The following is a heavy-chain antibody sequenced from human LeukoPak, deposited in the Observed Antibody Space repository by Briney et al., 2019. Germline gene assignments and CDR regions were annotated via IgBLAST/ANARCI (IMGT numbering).Heavy chain of an antibody. CDR2: ISAYNGDA. D-gene: IGHD3-10*01. V-gene: IGHV1-18*04. J-gene: IGHJ6*04. Sequence: ASVKVSCKASRSTVTSYGIIWVRRAPGHRLEGMGWISAYNGDANYSQKLQGRITITTDTSTSTAYMELRSLRSDDPAVYYCARYLWFGECPSDPSGMFYGMDVWGKGTTVTVSS. CDR1: RSTVTSYG. CDR3: ARYLWFGECPSDPSGMFYGMDV.